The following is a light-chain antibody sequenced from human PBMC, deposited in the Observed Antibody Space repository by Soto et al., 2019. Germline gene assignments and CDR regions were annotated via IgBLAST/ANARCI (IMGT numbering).Light chain of an antibody. V-gene: IGKV3-15*01. J-gene: IGKJ1*01. CDR2: GAS. CDR1: QSISSK. CDR3: QQYNNWWT. Sequence: MTQSPSTLSASVGERVTITCRASQSISSKLAWYQQKPGQAPRLLIYGASTMATGIPARFSGSGSGTEFTLTISSLQSEDFAVYYCQQYNNWWTFGQGTKWIS.